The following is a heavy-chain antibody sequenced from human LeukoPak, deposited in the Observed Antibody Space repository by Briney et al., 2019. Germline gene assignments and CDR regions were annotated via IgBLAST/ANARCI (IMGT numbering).Heavy chain of an antibody. Sequence: GRSLRLSCAASGFTFTNYGIHWVRLAPGKGLEWVAVISSDGSNKHYADSVKGRFTISRDDSKNTLYLQMNSLRVDDTALYYCTTFDMLGQGTMVTVSS. J-gene: IGHJ3*02. CDR2: ISSDGSNK. CDR1: GFTFTNYG. V-gene: IGHV3-30*03. CDR3: TTFDM.